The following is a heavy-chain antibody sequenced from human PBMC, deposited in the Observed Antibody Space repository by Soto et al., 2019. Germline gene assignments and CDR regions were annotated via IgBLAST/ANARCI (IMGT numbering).Heavy chain of an antibody. CDR3: ATLGAGAFDY. J-gene: IGHJ4*02. V-gene: IGHV1-2*02. D-gene: IGHD3-16*01. CDR2: INPNSGGT. CDR1: GYTFTDYY. Sequence: QVQLVQAGAEVKKPGASVRVSCKASGYTFTDYYIHWVRQAPGQGLEGMGWINPNSGGTNYAQKFQCRVTMTRDRYTNTAYVELSGLKADDTAVYYCATLGAGAFDYWGQGTLVTVPS.